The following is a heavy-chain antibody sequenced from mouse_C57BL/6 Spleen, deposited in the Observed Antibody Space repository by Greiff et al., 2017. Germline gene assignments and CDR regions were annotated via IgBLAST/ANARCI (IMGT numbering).Heavy chain of an antibody. CDR1: GFTFSDYG. Sequence: EVKLVESGGGLVKPGGSLKLSCAASGFTFSDYGMHWVRQAPEKGLEWVAYISSGSSTIYYADTVKGRFTISRDNAKNTLFLQMTSLRSEDTAMYYCARGVTTWRAMDYWGQGTSVTVSS. CDR2: ISSGSSTI. CDR3: ARGVTTWRAMDY. V-gene: IGHV5-17*01. J-gene: IGHJ4*01. D-gene: IGHD2-3*01.